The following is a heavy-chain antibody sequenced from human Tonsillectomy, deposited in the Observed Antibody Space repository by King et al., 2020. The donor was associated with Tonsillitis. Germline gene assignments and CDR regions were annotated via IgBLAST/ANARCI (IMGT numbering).Heavy chain of an antibody. Sequence: VQLVESGGDLVQPGGSLRLSCVASGFSFSNFWMACVRQAPGKGLEWVANIKADGGEDRYVDSVKGRFTISRDNAKNSLFLQMNSLRVDDTAVYYCARDPWDPLCGGFDLWGQGTMVTVSP. D-gene: IGHD1-26*01. CDR3: ARDPWDPLCGGFDL. CDR2: IKADGGED. V-gene: IGHV3-7*03. CDR1: GFSFSNFW. J-gene: IGHJ3*01.